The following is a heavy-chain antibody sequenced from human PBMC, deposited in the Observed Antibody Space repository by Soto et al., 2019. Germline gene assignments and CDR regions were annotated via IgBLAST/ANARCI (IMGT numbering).Heavy chain of an antibody. CDR1: GGSISSYY. D-gene: IGHD3-22*01. CDR2: IYYSGST. Sequence: SETLTLTCTDSGGSISSYYWSWIRQPPGKGLEWIGYIYYSGSTNYNPSLKSRVTISVDTSKNQFSLKQSSVTAADTAVYYCAGGLGYYYDSSRSPPDYWGQGTLVTVSS. V-gene: IGHV4-59*01. CDR3: AGGLGYYYDSSRSPPDY. J-gene: IGHJ4*02.